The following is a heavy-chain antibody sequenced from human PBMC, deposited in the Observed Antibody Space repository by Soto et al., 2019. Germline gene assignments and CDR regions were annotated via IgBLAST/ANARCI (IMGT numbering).Heavy chain of an antibody. V-gene: IGHV3-9*01. Sequence: PGGSLRLSCAASGFTFDDYAMHWVRQAPGKGLEWVSGISWNSGSIGYADSVKGRFTISRDNAKNSLYLQMNSLRAEDTALYYCVKDIRDRRHYIFDYWGKGSLVTVSS. J-gene: IGHJ4*02. D-gene: IGHD2-15*01. CDR1: GFTFDDYA. CDR2: ISWNSGSI. CDR3: VKDIRDRRHYIFDY.